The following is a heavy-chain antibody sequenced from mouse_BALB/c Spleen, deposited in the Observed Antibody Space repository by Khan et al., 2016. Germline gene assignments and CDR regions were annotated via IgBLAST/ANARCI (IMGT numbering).Heavy chain of an antibody. D-gene: IGHD2-4*01. CDR2: ISYSGST. CDR1: GYSITSDYA. CDR3: ARGRDYEGNYVDY. V-gene: IGHV3-2*02. J-gene: IGHJ2*01. Sequence: EVQLQESGPGLVKPSQSLSLTCTVTGYSITSDYAWNWIRQFPGNKLEWMGYISYSGSTSYNTSLKSRISITRETSKNQFFLQLNSVTTEDTATYYCARGRDYEGNYVDYWGQGTTLTVSS.